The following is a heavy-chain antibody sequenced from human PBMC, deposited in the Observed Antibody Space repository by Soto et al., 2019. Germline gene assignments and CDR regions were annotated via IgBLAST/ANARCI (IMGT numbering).Heavy chain of an antibody. CDR2: IWHDGSNK. CDR3: AKQVNGWFDP. Sequence: GALRLSCAASGFTFSNCAMHWVRQAPGKGLEWLAVIWHDGSNKYYADSVKGRFTISRDNSKNTLYLQMNSLRAEDTAVYYCAKQVNGWFDPWGQGTLVTVSS. V-gene: IGHV3-33*06. J-gene: IGHJ5*02. CDR1: GFTFSNCA.